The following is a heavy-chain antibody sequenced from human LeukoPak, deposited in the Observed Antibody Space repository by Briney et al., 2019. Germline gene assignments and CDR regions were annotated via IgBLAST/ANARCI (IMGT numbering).Heavy chain of an antibody. V-gene: IGHV3-64*04. Sequence: GGSLRLFCSASGFTFSSYAMHWVRQAPGKGLEYVSAISSNGGSTYYADSVKGRFTISRDNSKNTLYLQIHSLRAEDTAVFYCARDHYYDYVWGSYRYQTLDSWGQGTLVTVSS. CDR1: GFTFSSYA. CDR3: ARDHYYDYVWGSYRYQTLDS. D-gene: IGHD3-16*02. J-gene: IGHJ4*02. CDR2: ISSNGGST.